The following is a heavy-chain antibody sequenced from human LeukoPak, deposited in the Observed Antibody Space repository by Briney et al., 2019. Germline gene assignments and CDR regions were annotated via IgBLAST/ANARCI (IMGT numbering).Heavy chain of an antibody. D-gene: IGHD3-10*01. J-gene: IGHJ4*02. CDR3: ARQGTYGSASPYFDS. V-gene: IGHV5-51*01. CDR2: IYPGDSET. Sequence: PGESLKISCKVSGYSFSNYWIGWVRQMPGKSLEWMGIIYPGDSETRYSPSFQGQVTFSADKSVTTAYLQWSSLTASDTAMYYCARQGTYGSASPYFDSWGQGTLVTVSS. CDR1: GYSFSNYW.